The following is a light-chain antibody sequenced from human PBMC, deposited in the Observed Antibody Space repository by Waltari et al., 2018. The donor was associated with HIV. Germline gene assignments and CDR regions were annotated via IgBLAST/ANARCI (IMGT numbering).Light chain of an antibody. J-gene: IGLJ3*02. CDR1: SSNIGRTS. CDR3: STWDDSLNGRV. Sequence: QSVLTQPPSPSGPPGQWVTLPCSGRSSNIGRTSVNWYQQLPGTAPKLLTYSDNQRPSGVPDRLSGSKSGTSASLAISGLQSEDEADYYCSTWDDSLNGRVFGGGTKLTVL. V-gene: IGLV1-44*01. CDR2: SDN.